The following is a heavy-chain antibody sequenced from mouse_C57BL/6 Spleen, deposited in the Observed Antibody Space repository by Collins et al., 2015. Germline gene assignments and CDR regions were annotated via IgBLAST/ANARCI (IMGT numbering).Heavy chain of an antibody. CDR3: ARRGGYRAMDY. V-gene: IGHV5-12-2*01. J-gene: IGHJ4*01. CDR2: ISNGGGST. CDR1: GFTFSSYT. D-gene: IGHD2-2*01. Sequence: EVKLVESGGGLVQPGGSLKLSCAASGFTFSSYTMSWVRQTPEKRLEWVAYISNGGGSTYYPDTVKGRFTISRDNAKNTLYLQMSSLKSEDTAMYYCARRGGYRAMDYWGQGTSVTVSS.